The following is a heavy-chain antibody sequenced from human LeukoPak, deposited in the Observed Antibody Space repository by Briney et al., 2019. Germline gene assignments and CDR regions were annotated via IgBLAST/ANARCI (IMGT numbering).Heavy chain of an antibody. Sequence: ASVKVSCMASGYTFSGYYMHWVRQAPGQGLEWMGWINPNSGGTNYAQKFQGRVTMTRDTSISTAYMELSRLRSDDTAVYYCARVAGTTVTHPFDYWGQGTLVTVSS. CDR2: INPNSGGT. J-gene: IGHJ4*02. CDR3: ARVAGTTVTHPFDY. V-gene: IGHV1-2*02. D-gene: IGHD4-17*01. CDR1: GYTFSGYY.